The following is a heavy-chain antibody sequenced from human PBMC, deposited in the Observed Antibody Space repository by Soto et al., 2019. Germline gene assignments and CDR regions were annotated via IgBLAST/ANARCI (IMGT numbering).Heavy chain of an antibody. CDR1: GFTFSSYA. CDR3: AKNSSGYVDY. J-gene: IGHJ4*02. CDR2: ISGSGSSP. Sequence: GGSLRLSCAASGFTFSSYAMSWVRQAPGKGLEWVSAISGSGSSPYYADSVKGRFTISRDNSKNTLYLQMNSLRAEDTAVYYGAKNSSGYVDYWGQGTLVTVSS. V-gene: IGHV3-23*01. D-gene: IGHD3-22*01.